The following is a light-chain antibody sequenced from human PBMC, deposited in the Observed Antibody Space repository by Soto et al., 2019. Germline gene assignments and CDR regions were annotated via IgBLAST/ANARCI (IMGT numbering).Light chain of an antibody. V-gene: IGLV2-8*01. CDR1: SRDVGGYTY. CDR2: EVT. J-gene: IGLJ3*02. Sequence: QSALTPPPSASGSPGQSVTISCTGTSRDVGGYTYVSWYQQHPGKAPKLMIYEVTQPPSGVPNRFSGSKSGNTASLTVSGLQAEDEADYYCNSYAACGNLRVFGGGTELTVL. CDR3: NSYAACGNLRV.